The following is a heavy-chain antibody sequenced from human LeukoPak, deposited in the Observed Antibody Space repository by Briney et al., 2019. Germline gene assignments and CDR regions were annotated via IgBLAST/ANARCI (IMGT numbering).Heavy chain of an antibody. J-gene: IGHJ4*02. CDR2: INHSGST. CDR1: GFTFSGYG. Sequence: GSLRLSCAASGFTFSGYGMNWVRQPPGKGLEWIGEINHSGSTNYNPSLKSRVTISVDTSKNQFSLKPSSVTAADTAVYYCARGGEQWLVLNKTPRFDYWGQGTLVTVSS. D-gene: IGHD6-19*01. V-gene: IGHV4-34*01. CDR3: ARGGEQWLVLNKTPRFDY.